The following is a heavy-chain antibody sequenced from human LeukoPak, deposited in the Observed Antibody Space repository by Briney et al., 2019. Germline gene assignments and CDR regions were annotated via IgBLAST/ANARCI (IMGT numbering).Heavy chain of an antibody. CDR1: GFTFSNYW. V-gene: IGHV3-7*03. CDR2: ITQDGGQK. D-gene: IGHD3-22*01. J-gene: IGHJ4*02. Sequence: GGSLRLSCTAAGFTFSNYWMNWVRQAPGKGREWVANITQDGGQKYYVDSVKGRFTISRDNAKNSLYLQMNSLRAEDTAVYYCARDLMRYYCDSSGDYWGQGTLVTVSS. CDR3: ARDLMRYYCDSSGDY.